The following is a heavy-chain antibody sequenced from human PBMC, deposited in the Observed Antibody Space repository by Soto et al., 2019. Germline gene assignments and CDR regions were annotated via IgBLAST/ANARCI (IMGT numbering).Heavy chain of an antibody. CDR2: IYWDNDK. CDR3: AHSLGISRFDY. CDR1: GFSFSTSGVG. V-gene: IGHV2-5*05. D-gene: IGHD7-27*01. J-gene: IGHJ4*02. Sequence: SGPTLVNPTQTLTLTCTFSGFSFSTSGVGVGWIRQPPGKALEWLALIYWDNDKRYGPSLKSRLTISKDTSKNQVVLTMTNMDPVDSATYYCAHSLGISRFDYWGQGILVTVSS.